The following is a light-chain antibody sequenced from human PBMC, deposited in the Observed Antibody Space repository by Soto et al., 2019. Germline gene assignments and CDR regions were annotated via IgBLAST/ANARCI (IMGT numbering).Light chain of an antibody. Sequence: DIQMTQSPSALSASVGDRVTITCRASQTISTYLNWYQQKPGKAPKLLIYAASTLQSGVPSRLSGSGSGTDFTLTISKLQPEDFATYYCQQSLGIPYTFGQGTRLEIK. V-gene: IGKV1-39*01. CDR1: QTISTY. J-gene: IGKJ2*01. CDR3: QQSLGIPYT. CDR2: AAS.